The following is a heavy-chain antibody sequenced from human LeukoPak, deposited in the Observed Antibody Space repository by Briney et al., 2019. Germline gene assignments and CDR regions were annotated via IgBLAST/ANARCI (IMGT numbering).Heavy chain of an antibody. CDR1: GYTFTGYY. J-gene: IGHJ4*02. CDR3: SRGSSLTGNRVPSDY. CDR2: ISPNNGDT. V-gene: IGHV1-2*02. Sequence: ASVKVSCKASGYTFTGYYMHWVRQAPGQGLEWMGWISPNNGDTNYAQNFRGRVTMTRDTSITTAYMEMSTLRSDDTAMYYCSRGSSLTGNRVPSDYWGQGTLVSVSS. D-gene: IGHD3-9*01.